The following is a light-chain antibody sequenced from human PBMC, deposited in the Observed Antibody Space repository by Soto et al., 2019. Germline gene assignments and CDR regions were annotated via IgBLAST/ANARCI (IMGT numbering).Light chain of an antibody. CDR2: TVS. J-gene: IGKJ4*01. V-gene: IGKV1-9*01. CDR3: QQFISSPIT. Sequence: DIQLTQSPSFLSASVGDRLTITCRACQDIRSSLAWYQQKPGKAPNLLIYTVSTLQSGVPSRFSGSRSGTEFTLTISCLQPEDFATYYWQQFISSPITFGAGPKVEI. CDR1: QDIRSS.